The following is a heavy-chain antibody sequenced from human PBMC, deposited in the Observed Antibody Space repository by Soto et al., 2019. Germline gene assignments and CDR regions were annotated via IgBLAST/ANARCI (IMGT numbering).Heavy chain of an antibody. CDR1: GGSISSSSYY. CDR3: ARGHGDKILPFDY. V-gene: IGHV4-39*01. Sequence: QLQLQEWGPGLVKPSETLSLTCTVSGGSISSSSYYWGWIRQPPGKGLEWIGSIYYSGSTYYNPSLKSRVTISVDTSKNQFSLKLSSVTAADTAVYYCARGHGDKILPFDYWGQGTLVTVSS. D-gene: IGHD4-17*01. CDR2: IYYSGST. J-gene: IGHJ4*02.